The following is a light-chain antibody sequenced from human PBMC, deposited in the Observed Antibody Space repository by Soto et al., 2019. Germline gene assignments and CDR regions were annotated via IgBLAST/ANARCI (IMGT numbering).Light chain of an antibody. V-gene: IGKV1-39*01. CDR2: AVS. CDR1: QSITNY. Sequence: DIQMTQSPSSLSASVGDRVTITCRTSQSITNYLNWYQQKPGKAPKLLIYAVSTLQSGVPSRFSASGSGTDFTLTIRSLKTEDFATYYCQQTDSAPRWTLGQGTKGDIK. J-gene: IGKJ1*01. CDR3: QQTDSAPRWT.